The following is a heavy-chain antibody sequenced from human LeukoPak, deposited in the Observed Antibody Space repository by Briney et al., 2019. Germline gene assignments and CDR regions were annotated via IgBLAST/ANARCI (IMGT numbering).Heavy chain of an antibody. Sequence: GASVKVSCKASGYTFTGYYMHWVRQAPGQGLEGIGWINPNSGGTNYAQKFQGRVTMTRDTSISTAYMELSRLRSDDTAVYYCARDLVGYYGSGSYPSDYWGQGTLVTVSS. CDR2: INPNSGGT. D-gene: IGHD3-10*01. CDR3: ARDLVGYYGSGSYPSDY. CDR1: GYTFTGYY. V-gene: IGHV1-2*02. J-gene: IGHJ4*02.